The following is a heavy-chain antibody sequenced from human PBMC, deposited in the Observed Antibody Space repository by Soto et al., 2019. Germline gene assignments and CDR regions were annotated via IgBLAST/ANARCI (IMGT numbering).Heavy chain of an antibody. CDR3: ARHGGIGISGYYYYYMDV. Sequence: QVQLQESGPGLVKPSETLSLTCTVSGGSISSYYWSWIRQPPGKGLEWIGYIYHSGSTNYNPSLKSRVTISGDTSKNPFSLRLSSVTAADTAVYSCARHGGIGISGYYYYYMDVWGKGTTVTVSS. J-gene: IGHJ6*03. V-gene: IGHV4-59*08. CDR1: GGSISSYY. D-gene: IGHD3-16*01. CDR2: IYHSGST.